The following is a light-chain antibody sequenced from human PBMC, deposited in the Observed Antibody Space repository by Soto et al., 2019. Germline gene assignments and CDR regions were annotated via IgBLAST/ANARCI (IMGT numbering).Light chain of an antibody. V-gene: IGLV2-8*01. CDR2: EVS. CDR3: SSYAGSNNLV. Sequence: QSALTQPPSASGSPGQSVTISCTGTSSYVGGYNYVSWYQQHPGKAPKLMIYEVSKRPSGVPDRFSGSKSGNTASLTVSGRQAEDDADYYCSSYAGSNNLVFGGGTKLTVL. J-gene: IGLJ3*02. CDR1: SSYVGGYNY.